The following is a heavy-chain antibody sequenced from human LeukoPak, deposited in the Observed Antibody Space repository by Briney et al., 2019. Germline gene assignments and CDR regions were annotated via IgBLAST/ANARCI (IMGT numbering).Heavy chain of an antibody. V-gene: IGHV4-4*07. CDR2: IFTTGIT. J-gene: IGHJ6*03. CDR1: GGSISLYY. D-gene: IGHD3-10*01. Sequence: SETLSLTCTVSGGSISLYYWNWIRQPAGKGLEWIGRIFTTGITNYKSSLKSRVTMSVDTSKNQFSLTLTSVTAADTAVYYCARESSGSYYNPLGYMDVWGKGTTVTVSS. CDR3: ARESSGSYYNPLGYMDV.